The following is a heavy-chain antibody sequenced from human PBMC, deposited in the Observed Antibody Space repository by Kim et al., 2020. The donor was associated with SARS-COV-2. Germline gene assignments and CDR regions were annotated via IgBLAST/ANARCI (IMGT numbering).Heavy chain of an antibody. Sequence: ADSVKGRFTIFRDNAKNTVYLQMNSLRGEDTAVYYCARESGSSSWYWFDPWGQGTLVTVSS. J-gene: IGHJ5*02. CDR3: ARESGSSSWYWFDP. D-gene: IGHD3-10*01. V-gene: IGHV3-74*01.